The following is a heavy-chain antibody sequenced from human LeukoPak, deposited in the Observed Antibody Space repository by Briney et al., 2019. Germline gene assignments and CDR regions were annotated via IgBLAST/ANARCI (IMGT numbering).Heavy chain of an antibody. CDR3: ARTLPNYYYGMDV. D-gene: IGHD1-26*01. Sequence: ASVKVSCKASGYTFSGYYMHWVRQAPGQGLEWMGWINPNGGDTNYAQKFQGRVSMTRDTSINTAYMELSRLRSDDTSVYYCARTLPNYYYGMDVWGQGTTVTVS. V-gene: IGHV1-2*02. J-gene: IGHJ6*02. CDR2: INPNGGDT. CDR1: GYTFSGYY.